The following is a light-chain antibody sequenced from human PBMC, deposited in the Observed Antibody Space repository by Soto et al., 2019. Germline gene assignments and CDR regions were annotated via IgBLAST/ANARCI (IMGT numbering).Light chain of an antibody. CDR2: GSS. CDR3: KQIGASPPYR. Sequence: EIVLTQSPGTLSLSPGERATLSCGASQSVRGNYLAWYQHKPGQAPRLLIYGSSTRATGIPDRFSATGSGTDFTLTIGRLEPEVFAVNLCKQIGASPPYRFGQGTKV. V-gene: IGKV3-20*01. J-gene: IGKJ2*03. CDR1: QSVRGNY.